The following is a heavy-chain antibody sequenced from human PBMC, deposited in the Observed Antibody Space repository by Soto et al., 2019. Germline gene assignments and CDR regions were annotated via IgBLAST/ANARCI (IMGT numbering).Heavy chain of an antibody. CDR1: GFTFSSYA. Sequence: GGSLRLSCAASGFTFSSYAMSWVRQAPGKGLEWVSAISGSGGSTYYADSVKGRFTISRDNSKNTLYLQMNSLRAEDTAVYYCAKTVNSGSYYGNNDYWGQGTLVTVSS. CDR3: AKTVNSGSYYGNNDY. D-gene: IGHD3-10*01. V-gene: IGHV3-23*01. J-gene: IGHJ4*02. CDR2: ISGSGGST.